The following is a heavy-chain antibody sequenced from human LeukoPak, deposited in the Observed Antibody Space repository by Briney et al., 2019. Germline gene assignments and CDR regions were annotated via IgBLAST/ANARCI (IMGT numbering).Heavy chain of an antibody. CDR3: AVSYRYCSSTSCYDY. CDR1: GYTFIDYY. V-gene: IGHV1-2*02. CDR2: INPKSGGT. Sequence: ASVKVSCKASGYTFIDYYIHWVRQAPGQGLEWMGWINPKSGGTKYAQKFQGRVTMTRDTSISTAYMELSRLRSDDTAVYYCAVSYRYCSSTSCYDYWGQGTLVTVSS. J-gene: IGHJ4*02. D-gene: IGHD2-2*01.